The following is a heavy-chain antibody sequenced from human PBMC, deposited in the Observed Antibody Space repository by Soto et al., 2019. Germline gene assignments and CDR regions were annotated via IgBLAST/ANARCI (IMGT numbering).Heavy chain of an antibody. Sequence: GGSLRLSCAASGFTFSSYDMHWVRQATGKGLEWVSAIGTAGDTYYPGSVKGRFTISRENAKNSLYLQMNSLRAGDTAVYRGGCITIFGVVIICLYYFDYWGQGTLVTVSS. CDR1: GFTFSSYD. D-gene: IGHD3-3*01. CDR3: GCITIFGVVIICLYYFDY. V-gene: IGHV3-13*01. CDR2: IGTAGDT. J-gene: IGHJ4*02.